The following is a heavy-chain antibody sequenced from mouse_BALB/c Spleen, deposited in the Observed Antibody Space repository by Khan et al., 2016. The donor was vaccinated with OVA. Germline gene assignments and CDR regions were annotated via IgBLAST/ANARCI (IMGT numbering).Heavy chain of an antibody. D-gene: IGHD2-10*01. V-gene: IGHV9-3-1*01. CDR1: GYTFTNYG. J-gene: IGHJ4*01. Sequence: QIQLVQSGPELKKPGETVKISCKASGYTFTNYGMNWVKQAPGKGLKWMGWINTYTGEPTYADDFKGRFAFSLETSASTAYLQLNNLKNEDTATNFCARPPYFSYVMAYWGQGTSVNVSS. CDR2: INTYTGEP. CDR3: ARPPYFSYVMAY.